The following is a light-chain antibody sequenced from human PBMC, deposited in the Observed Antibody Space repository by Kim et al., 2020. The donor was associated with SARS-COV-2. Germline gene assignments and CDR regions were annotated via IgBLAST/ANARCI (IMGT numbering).Light chain of an antibody. CDR3: QVWDSNTYV. J-gene: IGLJ1*01. Sequence: SVALGQTARITCGGDNIGSKNVHWYQQKPGQAPVVVIYRDNDRPSEIPERFSGSNSGSTATLTISRAQAGDEAEYYCQVWDSNTYVFGSGTKVTVL. CDR1: NIGSKN. CDR2: RDN. V-gene: IGLV3-9*01.